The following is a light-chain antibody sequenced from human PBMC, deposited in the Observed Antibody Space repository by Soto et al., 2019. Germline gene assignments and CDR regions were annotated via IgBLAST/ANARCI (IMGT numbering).Light chain of an antibody. J-gene: IGKJ1*01. CDR3: QRYGSSGT. V-gene: IGKV3-20*01. CDR2: GAS. CDR1: QSVSNNY. Sequence: EIVLTQYPGTLSLSPGERATLSCRASQSVSNNYLAWYQQKPGQAPRLLIYGASNRATGIPDRFSGSGSGTDFTLTISRLEPEEFAVDDCQRYGSSGTFGQGTKVDIK.